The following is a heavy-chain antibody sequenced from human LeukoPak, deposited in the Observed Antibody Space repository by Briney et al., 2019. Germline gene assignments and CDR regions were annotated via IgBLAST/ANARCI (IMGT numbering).Heavy chain of an antibody. CDR1: GFTFSSYE. V-gene: IGHV3-48*03. CDR3: AREATGFDY. CDR2: ISNTGSTI. Sequence: GGSLRLSCTASGFTFSSYEMNWVRQAPGKGLEWVPYISNTGSTIYYADSVKGRFTISRDNAKNSLYLQMNSLRAEDTAVYYCAREATGFDYWGQGTLVTVSS. J-gene: IGHJ4*02.